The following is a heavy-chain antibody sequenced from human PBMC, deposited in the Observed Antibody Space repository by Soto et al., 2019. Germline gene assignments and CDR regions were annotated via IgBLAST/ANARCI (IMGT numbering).Heavy chain of an antibody. V-gene: IGHV3-74*01. CDR2: TNEDGSRT. D-gene: IGHD3-16*02. CDR3: STDLSGQYDY. J-gene: IGHJ4*02. Sequence: PGGSLRLSCVGSGFIFSDYYMGWIRQAPGKGLVWVSRTNEDGSRTDYADSVQGRFTISRDNANNALYLHMNSLRAEDTAIYYCSTDLSGQYDYWGQGVLVTVSS. CDR1: GFIFSDYY.